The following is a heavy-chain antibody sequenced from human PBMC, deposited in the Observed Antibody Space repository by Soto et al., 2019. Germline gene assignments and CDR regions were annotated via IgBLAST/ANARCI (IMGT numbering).Heavy chain of an antibody. Sequence: QVQLQESGPGLVKSSQTLSLTCTVSGGSISSDGNYWSWIRQHPGKGLEWIGYIYYSGSTNYNPSRMSRVTIAVDTSKNQFSLKLNSVTAADTAVYYCARARMVRGIIYYYGMDVWGQGTTVTVSS. CDR2: IYYSGST. CDR3: ARARMVRGIIYYYGMDV. J-gene: IGHJ6*02. V-gene: IGHV4-31*03. CDR1: GGSISSDGNY. D-gene: IGHD3-10*01.